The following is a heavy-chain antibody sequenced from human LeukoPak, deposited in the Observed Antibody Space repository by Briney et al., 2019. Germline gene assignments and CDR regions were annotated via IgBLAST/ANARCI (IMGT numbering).Heavy chain of an antibody. CDR1: GYTFTSYD. CDR2: MNPNRGNT. D-gene: IGHD3-10*01. CDR3: ARLLVAMVRGVIARTYYYYGMDV. J-gene: IGHJ6*02. V-gene: IGHV1-8*01. Sequence: GASVTVSCKASGYTFTSYDINWVRQAPGQGLEWMGWMNPNRGNTDYAQKVQGRVTMTRKTSISTAYMELSSLRSEDTAVYYCARLLVAMVRGVIARTYYYYGMDVWGQGTTVTVSS.